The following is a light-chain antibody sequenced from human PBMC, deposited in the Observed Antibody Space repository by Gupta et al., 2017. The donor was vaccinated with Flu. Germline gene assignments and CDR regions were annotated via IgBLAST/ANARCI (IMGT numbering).Light chain of an antibody. V-gene: IGKV2-30*01. CDR2: NAS. J-gene: IGKJ2*01. CDR3: RQDKRWPSA. Sequence: LGNASPGYCRPRRSRGSQYGSTYLVWFQQRPGQPPRRLIYNASTRDTGVPDSFSGSGSSTEFTLNISSVEAEDVGVYYCRQDKRWPSAFGHGTKVDI. CDR1: RSRGSQYGSTY.